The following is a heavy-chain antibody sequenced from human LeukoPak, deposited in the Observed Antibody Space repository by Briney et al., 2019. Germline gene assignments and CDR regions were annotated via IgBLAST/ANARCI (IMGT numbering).Heavy chain of an antibody. CDR2: INPNSRRT. J-gene: IGHJ6*04. Sequence: GSSVTVSCKASGCTFTAYFIHGLRQAPGQGLEWMGWINPNSRRTSYAQKFQGRVTLTRGTSISTAYMELSRLRSDDTAVYYCANARGLYCSSTSCYDCDVGGKGTTVTVSS. V-gene: IGHV1-2*02. CDR1: GCTFTAYF. D-gene: IGHD2-2*01. CDR3: ANARGLYCSSTSCYDCDV.